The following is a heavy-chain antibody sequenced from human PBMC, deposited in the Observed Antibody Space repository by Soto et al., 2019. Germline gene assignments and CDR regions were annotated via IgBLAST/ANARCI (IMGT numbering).Heavy chain of an antibody. J-gene: IGHJ4*02. D-gene: IGHD4-17*01. CDR3: ARGTQTTVTTRLLDC. CDR2: INSDGTTI. CDR1: GFTFSSRW. Sequence: GGSLRLSCAASGFTFSSRWMHWVRQAPGKGLVWVSRINSDGTTITYADSVKGRFTISRDNAKNTLYLQMNSLRAEDTAVYYCARGTQTTVTTRLLDCWGQGTLVTVSS. V-gene: IGHV3-74*01.